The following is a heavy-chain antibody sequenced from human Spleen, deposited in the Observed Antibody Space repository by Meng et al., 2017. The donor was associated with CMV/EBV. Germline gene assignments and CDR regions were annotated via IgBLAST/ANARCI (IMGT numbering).Heavy chain of an antibody. CDR1: GYTFTGYY. V-gene: IGHV1-2*02. CDR2: INPNSGGT. D-gene: IGHD3-16*02. Sequence: ASVKVSCKASGYTFTGYYMHWVRQAPGQGLEWMGWINPNSGGTNYAQKLQGRVTMTTDTSTSTAYMELRSLRSDDTAVYYCARVSGLLGSYRYTIDYWGQGTLVTSPQ. J-gene: IGHJ4*02. CDR3: ARVSGLLGSYRYTIDY.